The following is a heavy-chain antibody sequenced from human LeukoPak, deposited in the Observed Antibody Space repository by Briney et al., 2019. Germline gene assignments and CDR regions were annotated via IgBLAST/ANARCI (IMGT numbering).Heavy chain of an antibody. D-gene: IGHD6-13*01. Sequence: SETLSLTCAVSGGSISSSNWWSWVRQPPGKGLERIGEIYHSGSTNYNPSLKSRVTISVDKSKNQFSLKLSSVTAADTAVYYCARAPYSSSWYPYYYYYGMDVWGQGTTVTVSS. CDR2: IYHSGST. CDR1: GGSISSSNW. CDR3: ARAPYSSSWYPYYYYYGMDV. V-gene: IGHV4-4*02. J-gene: IGHJ6*02.